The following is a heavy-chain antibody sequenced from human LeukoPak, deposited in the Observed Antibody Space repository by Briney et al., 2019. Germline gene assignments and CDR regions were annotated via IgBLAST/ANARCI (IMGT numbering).Heavy chain of an antibody. CDR3: ARSLRAAWLVHDY. CDR1: GFTFSSYW. Sequence: GGSLRLSCAASGFTFSSYWMSWVRQAPGKGLEWVANIKQDASQRHYVDSVKGRFTISRDNVKSILYLQMNSLNVEDTAVYYCARSLRAAWLVHDYWGQGTLVSVFS. J-gene: IGHJ4*02. V-gene: IGHV3-7*03. CDR2: IKQDASQR. D-gene: IGHD6-19*01.